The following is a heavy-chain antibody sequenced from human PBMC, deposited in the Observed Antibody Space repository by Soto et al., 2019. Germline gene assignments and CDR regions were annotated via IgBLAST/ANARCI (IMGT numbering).Heavy chain of an antibody. CDR2: ISAYNGNT. CDR3: ARGVVDSSGWSLYYFDY. V-gene: IGHV1-18*01. Sequence: QVQLVQSGAEVKKPGASVKVSCKASGYTFTSYGISWVRQAPGQGLEWMGWISAYNGNTNYAQKLQGRVTMTTDTSXSXXYRELRSLRSDDTAVYYCARGVVDSSGWSLYYFDYWGQGTLVTVSS. D-gene: IGHD6-19*01. J-gene: IGHJ4*02. CDR1: GYTFTSYG.